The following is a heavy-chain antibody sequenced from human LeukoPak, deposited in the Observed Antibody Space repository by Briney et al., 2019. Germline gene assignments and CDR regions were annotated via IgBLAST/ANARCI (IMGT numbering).Heavy chain of an antibody. V-gene: IGHV1-8*01. D-gene: IGHD3-9*01. Sequence: ASVKVSCKASGYTFTSYDINWVRQATGQGLEWMGWMNPNSGNTGYAQKFQGRVTMTRNTSISTAYMELSSLRSEDTAVYYCARVGYDILTAGDYYYYMDVWGKGTTVTVSS. J-gene: IGHJ6*03. CDR2: MNPNSGNT. CDR1: GYTFTSYD. CDR3: ARVGYDILTAGDYYYYMDV.